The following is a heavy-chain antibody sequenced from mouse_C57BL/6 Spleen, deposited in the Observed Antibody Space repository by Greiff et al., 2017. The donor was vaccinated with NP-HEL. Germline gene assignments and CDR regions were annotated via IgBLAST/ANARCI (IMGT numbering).Heavy chain of an antibody. CDR3: AREDYAGFAY. J-gene: IGHJ3*01. D-gene: IGHD2-4*01. V-gene: IGHV1-82*01. Sequence: VQLQQSGPELVKPGASVKISCKASGYAFSSSWMNWVKQRPGKGLVWIGRIYPGDGDTNYNGKFKGKATLTADKSSSTAYMQLSSLTSEDSAVYFCAREDYAGFAYWGQGTRVTVSA. CDR2: IYPGDGDT. CDR1: GYAFSSSW.